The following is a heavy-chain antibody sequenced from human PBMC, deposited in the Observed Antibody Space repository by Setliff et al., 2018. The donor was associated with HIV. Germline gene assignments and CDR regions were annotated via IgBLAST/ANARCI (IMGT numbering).Heavy chain of an antibody. J-gene: IGHJ4*02. CDR3: ATDSPSFY. D-gene: IGHD2-2*01. V-gene: IGHV3-74*01. Sequence: QSGGSLRLSCAASGFTFSSYEMSWVRQAPGKGLEWVSRINSDGSSTTYADSVKGRFTISRDNAKNTLYLQMKSLRAEDTALYYCATDSPSFYWGQGTLVTVSS. CDR2: INSDGSST. CDR1: GFTFSSYE.